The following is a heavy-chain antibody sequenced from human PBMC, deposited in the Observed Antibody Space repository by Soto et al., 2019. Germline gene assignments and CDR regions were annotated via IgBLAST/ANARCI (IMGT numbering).Heavy chain of an antibody. CDR3: ARVDNFWSGYYYYYYTDV. Sequence: SETLSLTCTVSGGSISSYYWSWIRQPPGKGLEWIGYIYYSGSTNYNPSLKSRVTISVDTSKNQFSLKLSSVTAADTAVYYCARVDNFWSGYYYYYYTDVWGKGTTVT. V-gene: IGHV4-59*01. CDR2: IYYSGST. J-gene: IGHJ6*03. CDR1: GGSISSYY. D-gene: IGHD3-3*01.